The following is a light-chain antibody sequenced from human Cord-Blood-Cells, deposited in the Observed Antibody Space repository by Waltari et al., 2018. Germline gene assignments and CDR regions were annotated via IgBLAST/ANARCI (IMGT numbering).Light chain of an antibody. J-gene: IGLJ3*02. CDR1: AGSVSTSYY. CDR2: STN. V-gene: IGLV8-61*01. CDR3: VLYMRSGRWV. Sequence: QTVVTQEPSFSVSPGGTVTLTCGLSAGSVSTSYYPSLSQQTPGQAPPTLIYSTNTRSSWVPDRFSGAILGNKAALAIPGAQAEYVADYYCVLYMRSGRWVFGGGTKLIVL.